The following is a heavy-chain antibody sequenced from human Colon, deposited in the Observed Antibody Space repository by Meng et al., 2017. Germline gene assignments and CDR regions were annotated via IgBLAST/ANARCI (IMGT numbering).Heavy chain of an antibody. V-gene: IGHV4-61*01. CDR2: IYYSGST. CDR3: ARGASDYDFDY. J-gene: IGHJ4*02. CDR1: GGSVSSGSYY. Sequence: QVRWQESGPGLVRPSETLSLTCPVSGGSVSSGSYYWSWIRQPPGKGLEWIGYIYYSGSTNYNPSLKSRVTISVDTSKNQFSLKLSSVTAADTAVYYCARGASDYDFDYWGQGTLVTVSS. D-gene: IGHD3-22*01.